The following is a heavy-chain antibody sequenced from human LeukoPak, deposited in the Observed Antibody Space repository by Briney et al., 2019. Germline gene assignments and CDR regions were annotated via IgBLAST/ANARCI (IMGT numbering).Heavy chain of an antibody. CDR3: ARVGMSMDSSTWYHTGEKIYNWFDP. Sequence: SETLSLTCTVSGGSISSSSYYWGWIRQPPGKGLEWIGSIYYSGSTYYNPSLKSRVTISIDTSKKQFSLKLSSVTAADTAVYYCARVGMSMDSSTWYHTGEKIYNWFDPWGQGTLVTVSS. CDR1: GGSISSSSYY. CDR2: IYYSGST. D-gene: IGHD6-13*01. J-gene: IGHJ5*02. V-gene: IGHV4-39*07.